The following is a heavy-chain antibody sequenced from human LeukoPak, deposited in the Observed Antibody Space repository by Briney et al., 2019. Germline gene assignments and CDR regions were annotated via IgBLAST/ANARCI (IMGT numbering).Heavy chain of an antibody. CDR1: GYTFTRYY. J-gene: IGHJ4*02. Sequence: ASLKVSCKASGYTFTRYYMHWVRQAPGQGLERMGWINPNSGGTNYAQKFQGTVTMTRDTSISTAYMELSRLRSDDTAVYYCAREEWELTFDYWGQGTLVTVSS. CDR2: INPNSGGT. V-gene: IGHV1-2*02. CDR3: AREEWELTFDY. D-gene: IGHD1-26*01.